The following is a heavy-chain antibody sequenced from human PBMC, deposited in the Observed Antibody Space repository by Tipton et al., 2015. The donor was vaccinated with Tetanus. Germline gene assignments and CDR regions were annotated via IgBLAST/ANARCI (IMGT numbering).Heavy chain of an antibody. CDR3: ATTADNWFDP. CDR2: ISSYSGST. Sequence: LRLSCTVSGGSISSGTFYWNWIRQPPGKGLEWIGSISSYSGSTFQNPSLNSRVTISLDTSKNQFSPKVRSVTAADTAVYYCATTADNWFDPWGQGTLVTVSS. V-gene: IGHV4-39*01. D-gene: IGHD6-25*01. J-gene: IGHJ5*02. CDR1: GGSISSGTFY.